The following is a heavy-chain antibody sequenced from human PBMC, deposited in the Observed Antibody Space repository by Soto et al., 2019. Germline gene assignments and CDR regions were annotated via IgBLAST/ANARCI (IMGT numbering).Heavy chain of an antibody. D-gene: IGHD3-16*02. J-gene: IGHJ4*02. CDR2: SRNKANSYTT. V-gene: IGHV3-72*01. CDR1: GFTFSDHY. CDR3: TRTLPVGSGRYYPDY. Sequence: EVQLVESGGGLVQPGGSLRLSCAASGFTFSDHYMDWVRQTPGKGLEWVGRSRNKANSYTTEYAASVKGRFTISRGDSENSLSLQMNRLRNEDTAVYFCTRTLPVGSGRYYPDYWGQGTLVSVSS.